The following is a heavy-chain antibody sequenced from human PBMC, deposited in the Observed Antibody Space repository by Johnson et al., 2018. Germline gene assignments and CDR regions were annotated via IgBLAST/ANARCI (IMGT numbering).Heavy chain of an antibody. CDR3: ARDKYPSDRGSYYMDV. D-gene: IGHD2-2*01. V-gene: IGHV3-30*03. CDR1: GFTFSSYG. CDR2: ISYAGSNK. Sequence: QVQLQESGGGLVQPGGSLRLSCAASGFTFSSYGMHWVRQAPGKGLEWVAVISYAGSNKYYADSVKGRFTISRDNSKNTLDMQMNSLRAEDTAVYYCARDKYPSDRGSYYMDVWGKGTAVTVSS. J-gene: IGHJ6*03.